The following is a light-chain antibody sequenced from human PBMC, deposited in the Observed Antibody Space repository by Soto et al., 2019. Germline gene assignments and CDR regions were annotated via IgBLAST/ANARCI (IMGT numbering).Light chain of an antibody. J-gene: IGKJ4*01. CDR3: IQAVQTPFT. V-gene: IGKV2-28*01. CDR1: QSLLHSSGRYY. Sequence: DIVMTQSPLSLPVTPGEPASISCRSSQSLLHSSGRYYLDWYLQKPGQSPQLLIYLGSHRASGVPDRFSGSGSGTDFTLTISRVEAEDVGIYYCIQAVQTPFTFGGGTRVEIK. CDR2: LGS.